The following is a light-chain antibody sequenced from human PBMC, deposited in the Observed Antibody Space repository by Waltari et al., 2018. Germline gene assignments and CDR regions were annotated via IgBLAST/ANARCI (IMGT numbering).Light chain of an antibody. Sequence: VFTQSPATLSLSPGAGATLSCRASQSRSTYLAWFQQRPGQAPRLLIYDASNRAAGVPARFSGSGSGTDFTLSISSLEPEDFAVYYCHQRGSWPITFGQGTRLEI. CDR2: DAS. CDR3: HQRGSWPIT. V-gene: IGKV3-11*01. CDR1: QSRSTY. J-gene: IGKJ5*01.